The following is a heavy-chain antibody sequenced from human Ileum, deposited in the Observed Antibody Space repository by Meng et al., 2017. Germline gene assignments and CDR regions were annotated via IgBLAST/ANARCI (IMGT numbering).Heavy chain of an antibody. J-gene: IGHJ4*02. CDR2: INNDGSGK. CDR3: ARLSLRDFPDS. CDR1: GFIFSNFY. V-gene: IGHV3-7*01. Sequence: GESLKISCAASGFIFSNFYMNWLRQAPGKGLEWVANINNDGSGKYYVDSGKGRFTVSRDNAKNSLFLQMDRLRGDDTALYYCARLSLRDFPDSWGQGTLVTGAS. D-gene: IGHD2/OR15-2a*01.